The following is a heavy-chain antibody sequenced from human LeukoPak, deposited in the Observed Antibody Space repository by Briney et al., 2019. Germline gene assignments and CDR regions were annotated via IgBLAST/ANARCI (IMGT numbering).Heavy chain of an antibody. CDR1: GFTFSSYW. J-gene: IGHJ4*02. V-gene: IGHV3-15*01. CDR3: TARVDY. CDR2: IKSKTDGETT. Sequence: GGSLRLSCAASGFTFSSYWMSWVRQAPGKGLEWVGRIKSKTDGETTDYAAPVKGRFAISRDDSKNTLYLHMNSLKIEDTAVYYCTARVDYWGQGTLVTVSS.